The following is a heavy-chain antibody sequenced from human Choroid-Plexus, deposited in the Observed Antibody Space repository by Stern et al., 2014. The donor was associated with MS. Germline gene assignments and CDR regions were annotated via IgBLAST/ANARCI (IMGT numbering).Heavy chain of an antibody. CDR2: ISYDGSAK. Sequence: VQLVESGGGVAQPGRPLILSCVASGFTFSNFGMHWVRQAPGKGLEWVALISYDGSAKYYADSVKGRFTIFRDNSKNTLYMHMNSLRAEETAVYYCAKDRQWSTYFFDYWGQGSLVTVPS. V-gene: IGHV3-30*18. D-gene: IGHD2-15*01. CDR1: GFTFSNFG. J-gene: IGHJ4*02. CDR3: AKDRQWSTYFFDY.